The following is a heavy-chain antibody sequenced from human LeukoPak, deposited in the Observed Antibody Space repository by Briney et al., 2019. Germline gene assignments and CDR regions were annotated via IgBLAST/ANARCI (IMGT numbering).Heavy chain of an antibody. J-gene: IGHJ4*02. Sequence: GGSLRLSCAASGFTFSSYWTSWVRQAPGKGLEWVANIKQDGSEKYYVDSVKGRFTISRDNAKNSLYLQMNSLRAEDTAVYYCARDLGWLHFPTYYFDYWGQGTLVTVSS. D-gene: IGHD5-24*01. CDR3: ARDLGWLHFPTYYFDY. CDR1: GFTFSSYW. V-gene: IGHV3-7*05. CDR2: IKQDGSEK.